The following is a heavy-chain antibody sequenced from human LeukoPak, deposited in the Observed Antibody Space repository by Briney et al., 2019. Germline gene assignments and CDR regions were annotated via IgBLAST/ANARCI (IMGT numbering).Heavy chain of an antibody. CDR1: GYTFTGYY. D-gene: IGHD5-24*01. J-gene: IGHJ5*02. CDR2: INPSGTGT. V-gene: IGHV1-46*01. Sequence: ASVKVSCKASGYTFTGYYMYWLRQAPGQGLEWMGVINPSGTGTSYAQKFQGRITMSRDTSTSTVYMELSSLRSEDTAFYYCATDHSMANTAWWFDPWGQGTLVTVSS. CDR3: ATDHSMANTAWWFDP.